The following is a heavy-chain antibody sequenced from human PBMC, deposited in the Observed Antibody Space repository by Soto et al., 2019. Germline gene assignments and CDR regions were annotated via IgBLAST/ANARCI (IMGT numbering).Heavy chain of an antibody. CDR1: GFTFSSYA. D-gene: IGHD5-18*01. CDR3: VKEGYSYGPYAFDI. CDR2: ISSNGGST. J-gene: IGHJ3*02. V-gene: IGHV3-64D*08. Sequence: GGSLRLSCSASGFTFSSYAMHWVRQAPGKGLEYVSAISSNGGSTYYADSVKGRSTISRDNSKNTLYLQMSSLRAEDTAVYYCVKEGYSYGPYAFDIWGQGTMVTVSS.